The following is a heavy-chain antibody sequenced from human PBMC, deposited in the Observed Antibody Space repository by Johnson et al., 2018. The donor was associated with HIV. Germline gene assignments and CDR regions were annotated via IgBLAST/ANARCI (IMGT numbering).Heavy chain of an antibody. V-gene: IGHV3-23*01. CDR1: GFTFSSYA. CDR2: ISGSGGST. J-gene: IGHJ3*02. CDR3: ARDPFHYYDSSGYAGGAFDI. Sequence: EVLLLESGGGLAQPGGALRLSCAASGFTFSSYAMSWVRQAPGKGLEWVSGISGSGGSTYYADSVRGRVTISRDNSKNTLYLQMNSLRAEDTAVYYCARDPFHYYDSSGYAGGAFDIWGQGTMVTVSS. D-gene: IGHD3-22*01.